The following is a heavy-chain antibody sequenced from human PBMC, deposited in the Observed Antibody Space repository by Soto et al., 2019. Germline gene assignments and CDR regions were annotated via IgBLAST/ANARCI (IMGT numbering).Heavy chain of an antibody. V-gene: IGHV3-30*03. CDR3: AMGLVAGTWFDP. Sequence: QVQLVESGGGVVQPGRSLRLSCAASGFTFSSYGIHWVRQAPGKGLEWVAVISYDGSNKYYADSVKGRFTISRDNSKNTLYLQMNSLRTEDTAVYYCAMGLVAGTWFDPWGQGTLVTVSS. CDR2: ISYDGSNK. D-gene: IGHD3-9*01. CDR1: GFTFSSYG. J-gene: IGHJ5*02.